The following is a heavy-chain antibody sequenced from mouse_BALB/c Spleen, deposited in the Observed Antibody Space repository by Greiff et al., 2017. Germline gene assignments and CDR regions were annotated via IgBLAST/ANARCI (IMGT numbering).Heavy chain of an antibody. CDR1: GYAFTNYL. J-gene: IGHJ1*01. D-gene: IGHD2-1*01. CDR3: ARVYGNYVGYFDV. Sequence: VQLQQSGAELVRPGTSVKVSCKASGYAFTNYLIEWVKQRPGQGLEWIGVINPGSGGTNYNEKFKGKATLTADKSSSTAYMQLSSLTSDDSAVYFCARVYGNYVGYFDVWGAGTTVTVSS. CDR2: INPGSGGT. V-gene: IGHV1-54*01.